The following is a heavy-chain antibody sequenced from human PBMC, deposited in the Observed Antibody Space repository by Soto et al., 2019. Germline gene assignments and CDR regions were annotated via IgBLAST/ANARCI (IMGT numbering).Heavy chain of an antibody. CDR2: ILNDGSNR. D-gene: IGHD3-10*01. Sequence: QVQLVESGGGVVQPGRSLRLSCAASGFTFSNYGMHWVRQAPGKGLEWVAVILNDGSNRYHADSVKDRFTISRDNSKNTLYVQMNSLRAEDTAVYYCARDDEYSGNGMDVWGQGTTVTVS. CDR1: GFTFSNYG. J-gene: IGHJ6*02. V-gene: IGHV3-33*01. CDR3: ARDDEYSGNGMDV.